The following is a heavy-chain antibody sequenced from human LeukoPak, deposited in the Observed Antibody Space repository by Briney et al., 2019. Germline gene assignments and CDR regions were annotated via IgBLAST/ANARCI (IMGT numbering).Heavy chain of an antibody. CDR2: VIPIFGTA. Sequence: ASVKVSCKASGGTFSSYAISWVRQATGQGLEWMGGVIPIFGTANYAQKFQGRVTITADKSTRTAYMELSSLRSEDTAVYYCASAGGGDPYYYGSGSYFYYYGMDVWGKGTTVTVSS. V-gene: IGHV1-69*06. CDR1: GGTFSSYA. J-gene: IGHJ6*04. D-gene: IGHD3-10*01. CDR3: ASAGGGDPYYYGSGSYFYYYGMDV.